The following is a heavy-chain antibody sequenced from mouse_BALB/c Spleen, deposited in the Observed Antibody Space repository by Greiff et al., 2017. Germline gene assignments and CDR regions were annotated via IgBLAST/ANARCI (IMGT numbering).Heavy chain of an antibody. CDR2: ISSGGSYI. J-gene: IGHJ3*01. CDR3: ARDCGYDRPSWFAY. CDR1: GFTFSSFG. D-gene: IGHD2-2*01. Sequence: EVKLVESGGGLVKPGGSLKLSCAASGFTFSSFGMPWVRQSPEKRLEWVAEISSGGSYIYYPDTVTGRFTISRDNAKNTLYLEMSSLRSEDTAMFNCARDCGYDRPSWFAYWGQGTLVTVSA. V-gene: IGHV5-9-4*01.